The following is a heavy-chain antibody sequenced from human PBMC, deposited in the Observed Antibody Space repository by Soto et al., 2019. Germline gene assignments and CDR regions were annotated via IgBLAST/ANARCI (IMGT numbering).Heavy chain of an antibody. CDR2: IYYSGST. CDR3: ARDRDDFWSGSYYYYGMDV. Sequence: SETLSLTCTVSGGSISSYYWSWIRQPPGKGLEWVGYIYYSGSTNYNPSLKSRVTISVDTSKNQFSLKLSSVTAADTAVYYCARDRDDFWSGSYYYYGMDVWGQGTTVTVSS. D-gene: IGHD3-3*01. V-gene: IGHV4-59*01. CDR1: GGSISSYY. J-gene: IGHJ6*02.